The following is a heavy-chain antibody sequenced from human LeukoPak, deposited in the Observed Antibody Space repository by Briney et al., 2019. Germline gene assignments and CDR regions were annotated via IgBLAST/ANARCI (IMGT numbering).Heavy chain of an antibody. CDR2: IIPIFGTA. CDR1: GGTFSSYA. Sequence: ASVKVSCKASGGTFSSYAISWVRQAPGQGLEWMGRIIPIFGTANYAQKFQGRVTITADESTSTAYMELSSLRSEDTAVYYCAKVKGSLERQEDAFDIWGQGTMVTVSS. D-gene: IGHD1-1*01. V-gene: IGHV1-69*13. J-gene: IGHJ3*02. CDR3: AKVKGSLERQEDAFDI.